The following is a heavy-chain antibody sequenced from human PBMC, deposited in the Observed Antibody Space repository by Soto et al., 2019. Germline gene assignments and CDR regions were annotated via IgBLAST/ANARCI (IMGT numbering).Heavy chain of an antibody. CDR1: GGTFSSYA. J-gene: IGHJ5*02. CDR3: ARPIQYFFVIRRPSAWLHP. CDR2: IIPIFGTA. D-gene: IGHD3-10*01. Sequence: SVKVSCKASGGTFSSYAISWVRQAPGQGLEWMGGIIPIFGTANYAQKFQGRVTITADESTSTAYMELSSLRSEDTAVYYCARPIQYFFVIRRPSAWLHPWGQGTLVTVSS. V-gene: IGHV1-69*13.